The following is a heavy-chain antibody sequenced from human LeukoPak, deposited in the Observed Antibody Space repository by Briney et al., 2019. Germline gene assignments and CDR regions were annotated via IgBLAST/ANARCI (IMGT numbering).Heavy chain of an antibody. CDR2: IYNGDT. CDR1: DVSISNYY. V-gene: IGHV4-59*01. Sequence: SSETLSLTCAVSDVSISNYYWSWIRQPPGKGLEWIGYIYNGDTNYNPSLKSRVTISVDTSKNQFSLKLNSVTAADTAVYYCARYRAFDIWGQGTMVTVSS. CDR3: ARYRAFDI. J-gene: IGHJ3*02.